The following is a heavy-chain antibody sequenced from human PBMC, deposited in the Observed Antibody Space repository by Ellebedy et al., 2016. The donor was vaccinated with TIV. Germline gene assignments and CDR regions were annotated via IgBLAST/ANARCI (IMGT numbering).Heavy chain of an antibody. Sequence: GESLKISXAASGFTFSSYSMNWVRQAPGKGLEWVSSISSSSSYIYYADSVKGRFTISRDNAKNSLYLQMNSLRAEDTAVYYCARGYPCSSTSCYCDYWGQGTLVTASS. V-gene: IGHV3-21*01. CDR2: ISSSSSYI. CDR1: GFTFSSYS. J-gene: IGHJ4*02. CDR3: ARGYPCSSTSCYCDY. D-gene: IGHD2-2*01.